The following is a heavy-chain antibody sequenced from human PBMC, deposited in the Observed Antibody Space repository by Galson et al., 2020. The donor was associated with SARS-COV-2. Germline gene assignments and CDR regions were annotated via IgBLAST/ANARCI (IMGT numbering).Heavy chain of an antibody. V-gene: IGHV2-70*11. Sequence: ESGPTLVKPTQTLTLTCTFSGFSLSTSGMCVSWIRQPPGKALEWLARIDWDDDKYYSTSLKTRLTISKDTSKNQVVLTMSNMDPVDTATYFCARNARMTAGGYFDCWGRGTLVTVSS. CDR1: GFSLSTSGMC. CDR2: IDWDDDK. J-gene: IGHJ2*01. CDR3: ARNARMTAGGYFDC. D-gene: IGHD6-13*01.